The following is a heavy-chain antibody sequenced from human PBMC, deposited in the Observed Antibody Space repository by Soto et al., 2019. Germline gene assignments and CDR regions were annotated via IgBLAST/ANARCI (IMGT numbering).Heavy chain of an antibody. CDR1: GGSISSYY. V-gene: IGHV4-59*08. D-gene: IGHD3-10*01. CDR3: ARLEGFGELSDYYCYMDV. J-gene: IGHJ6*03. Sequence: ASETLSLTCTVSGGSISSYYWSWIRQPPGKGLEWIGYIYYSGSTNYNPSLKSRVTISVDTSKNQFSLKLSSVTAADTAVYYCARLEGFGELSDYYCYMDVWGKGTTVTVSS. CDR2: IYYSGST.